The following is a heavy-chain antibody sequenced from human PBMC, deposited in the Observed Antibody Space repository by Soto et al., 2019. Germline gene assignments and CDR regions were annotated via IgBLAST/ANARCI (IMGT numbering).Heavy chain of an antibody. V-gene: IGHV3-23*01. CDR1: GFTFISYA. Sequence: PVGSLRLSCASSGFTFISYAMIWVRQAPGKGLGWVSAISGSGGSTYYADSVKGRFTISRDNSKNTLYLQMNSLRAEDTAVYYCAKDGEQWELLGFYFDYWGQGTLLTVSS. CDR2: ISGSGGST. D-gene: IGHD1-26*01. J-gene: IGHJ4*02. CDR3: AKDGEQWELLGFYFDY.